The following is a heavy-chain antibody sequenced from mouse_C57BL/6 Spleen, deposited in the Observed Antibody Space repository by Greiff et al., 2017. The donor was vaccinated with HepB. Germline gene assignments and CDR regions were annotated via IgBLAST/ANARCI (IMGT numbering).Heavy chain of an antibody. J-gene: IGHJ4*01. CDR3: ARGSGLYAMDY. CDR1: GYAFTNYL. D-gene: IGHD1-3*01. V-gene: IGHV1-54*01. CDR2: INPGSGGT. Sequence: VQVVESGAELVRPGTSVKVSCKASGYAFTNYLIEWVKQRPGQGLEWIGVINPGSGGTNYNEKFKGKATLTADKSSSTAYMQLSSLTSEDSAVYFCARGSGLYAMDYWGQGTSVTVSS.